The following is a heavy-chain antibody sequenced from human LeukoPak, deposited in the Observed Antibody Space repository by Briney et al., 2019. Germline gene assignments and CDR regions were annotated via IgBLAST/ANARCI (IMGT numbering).Heavy chain of an antibody. CDR3: ARVNSGWYYLDY. J-gene: IGHJ4*02. V-gene: IGHV4-59*01. CDR2: IYYSGST. D-gene: IGHD6-19*01. Sequence: SETLSLTCTVSGGSISSYYWSWIRQPPGKELEWIGYIYYSGSTNYNPSLKSRVTTSVDTSKNQFTLRLSSVTAADTAVYYCARVNSGWYYLDYWGQGTLVTVSS. CDR1: GGSISSYY.